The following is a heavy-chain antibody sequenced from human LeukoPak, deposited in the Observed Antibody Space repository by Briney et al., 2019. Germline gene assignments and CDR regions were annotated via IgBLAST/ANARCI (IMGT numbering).Heavy chain of an antibody. V-gene: IGHV3-66*01. CDR1: EFSVGSNY. CDR2: IYSGGST. CDR3: AKDTIFGVVPFDP. J-gene: IGHJ5*02. Sequence: GGSLRLSCAASEFSVGSNYMTWVRQAPGKGLEWVSLIYSGGSTYYADSVKGRFTISRDNSKNTLYLQMNSLRAEDTAVYYCAKDTIFGVVPFDPWGQGTLVTVSS. D-gene: IGHD3-3*01.